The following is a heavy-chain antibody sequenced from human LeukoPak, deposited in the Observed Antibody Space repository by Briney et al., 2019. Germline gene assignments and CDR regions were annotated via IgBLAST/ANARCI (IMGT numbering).Heavy chain of an antibody. Sequence: PSETLSLTCDVYGGSFSGYYWSWVRQPPGKGLEWIAEMNHSGTTNYNPSLKSRVTISVDTPKNQFSLKLSSVTAADTAVYYCARMYGGYFQHWGQDTLVTVSS. CDR3: ARMYGGYFQH. J-gene: IGHJ1*01. V-gene: IGHV4-34*01. CDR2: MNHSGTT. D-gene: IGHD4-23*01. CDR1: GGSFSGYY.